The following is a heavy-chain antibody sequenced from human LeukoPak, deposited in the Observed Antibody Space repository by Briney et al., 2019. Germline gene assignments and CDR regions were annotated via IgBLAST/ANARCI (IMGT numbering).Heavy chain of an antibody. D-gene: IGHD3-10*01. CDR1: GGSISSYY. CDR2: IYYSGST. J-gene: IGHJ4*02. CDR3: ASMVRGVIMADY. Sequence: SETLSLTCTVSGGSISSYYWSWIRQPPGKGLEWIGYIYYSGSTYYNPSLKSRVTISVDTSKNQFSLKLSSVTAADTAVYYCASMVRGVIMADYWGQGTLVTVSS. V-gene: IGHV4-59*12.